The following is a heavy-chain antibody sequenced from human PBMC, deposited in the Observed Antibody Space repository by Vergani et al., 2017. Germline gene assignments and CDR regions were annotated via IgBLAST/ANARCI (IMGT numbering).Heavy chain of an antibody. CDR2: INPNGDAT. J-gene: IGHJ4*02. D-gene: IGHD1-26*01. Sequence: QVQLVQSGAELKKPGASVRVSCKASGFIFTDYYIHWMRQAPGQGREWIGWINPNGDATHYAQNFRVRVTLTRYTSSTTADMDLASLTSDDTAIYYCARDHQGPTTLDYWGQGSLVTVSS. V-gene: IGHV1-2*02. CDR3: ARDHQGPTTLDY. CDR1: GFIFTDYY.